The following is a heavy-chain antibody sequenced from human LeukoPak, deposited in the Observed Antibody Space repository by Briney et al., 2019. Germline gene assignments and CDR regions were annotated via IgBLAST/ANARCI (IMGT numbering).Heavy chain of an antibody. CDR1: GYTFTSYG. CDR2: ISAYNGNT. Sequence: ASVKVSCKASGYTFTSYGISWVGQAPGQGLEWMGWISAYNGNTNYAQKLQGRVTTTTDTSTSTAYMELRSLRSDDTAVYYCATETTVTPFDYWGQGTLVTVSS. CDR3: ATETTVTPFDY. V-gene: IGHV1-18*01. D-gene: IGHD4-17*01. J-gene: IGHJ4*02.